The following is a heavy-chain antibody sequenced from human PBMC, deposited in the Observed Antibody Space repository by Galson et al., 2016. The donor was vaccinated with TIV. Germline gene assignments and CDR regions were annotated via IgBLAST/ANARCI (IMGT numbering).Heavy chain of an antibody. D-gene: IGHD3-3*01. CDR1: GFTFSDYW. Sequence: SLRLSCAASGFTFSDYWMTWVRLTPGKGLEWVANIKEDGREEYYVDSVTGRFTGSRDNARNSLFLQMTSLRAEDTAVYYCARVTIMRFSEWSFDSWGQGSLVTVSS. J-gene: IGHJ4*02. CDR3: ARVTIMRFSEWSFDS. CDR2: IKEDGREE. V-gene: IGHV3-7*03.